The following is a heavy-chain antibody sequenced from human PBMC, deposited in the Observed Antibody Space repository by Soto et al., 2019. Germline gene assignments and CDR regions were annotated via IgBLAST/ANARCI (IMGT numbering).Heavy chain of an antibody. J-gene: IGHJ4*02. V-gene: IGHV3-23*01. D-gene: IGHD4-17*01. CDR1: GFIFSSYA. Sequence: PRGSVRLSCAASGFIFSSYAISWVHQTPGRVLEWVAATNYKGGATYYPDSVKGRFIISRDNSKKTLYLEMNSLRAEDTAVYYCARAGGTTVTGLWHFDSWGQGTLVTVSS. CDR3: ARAGGTTVTGLWHFDS. CDR2: TNYKGGAT.